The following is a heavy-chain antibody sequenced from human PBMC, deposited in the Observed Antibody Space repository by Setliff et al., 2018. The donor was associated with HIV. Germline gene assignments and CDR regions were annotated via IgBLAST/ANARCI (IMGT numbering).Heavy chain of an antibody. Sequence: PSETLSLICTVSGGSISSGSYYWSWIRQPAGKGLEWIGRMYSSGSTNYNPSLKSRVTISIDTSKNQLSLKLSSVTAADTAVYYCARPAGKGSYYGDDAFDIWGQGTMVTVSS. CDR3: ARPAGKGSYYGDDAFDI. CDR2: MYSSGST. V-gene: IGHV4-61*02. D-gene: IGHD1-26*01. J-gene: IGHJ3*02. CDR1: GGSISSGSYY.